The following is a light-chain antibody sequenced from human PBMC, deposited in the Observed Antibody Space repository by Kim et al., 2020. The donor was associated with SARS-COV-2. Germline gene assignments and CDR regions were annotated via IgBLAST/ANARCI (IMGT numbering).Light chain of an antibody. CDR2: RNN. CDR3: AAWDDSLSAWG. J-gene: IGLJ3*02. V-gene: IGLV1-47*01. Sequence: GQRVTISCAGSSSNIGSNYVYWYQQLPGTAPKLLIYRNNQRPSGVPDRFSGSKSGTSASLAISGLRSEDEADYYCAAWDDSLSAWGFGGGTQLTVL. CDR1: SSNIGSNY.